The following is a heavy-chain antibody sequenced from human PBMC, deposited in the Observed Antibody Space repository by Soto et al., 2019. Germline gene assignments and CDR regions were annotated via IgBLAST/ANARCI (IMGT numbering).Heavy chain of an antibody. J-gene: IGHJ6*03. CDR2: ISGSGGST. Sequence: GSLRLSCAASGFTFSSYAMSWVRQAPGKGLEWVSAISGSGGSTYYADSVKGRFTISRDNSKNTLYLQMNSLRAEDTAVYYCAKGGSSWYYMDVWGKGTTVTVSS. CDR1: GFTFSSYA. V-gene: IGHV3-23*01. D-gene: IGHD6-13*01. CDR3: AKGGSSWYYMDV.